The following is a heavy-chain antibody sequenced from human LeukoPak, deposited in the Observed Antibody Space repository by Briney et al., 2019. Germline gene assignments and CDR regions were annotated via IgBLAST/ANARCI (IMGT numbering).Heavy chain of an antibody. D-gene: IGHD6-13*01. CDR1: GGSFSGYY. Sequence: SETLSLTCAVYGGSFSGYYWSWIRQPPGKGLEWIGEFNHSGSTNYNPSLKSRVTISVDTSKNQFSLKLSSVTAADTAVYYCARREYSSWKTRHEYFQHWGQGTLVTVSS. J-gene: IGHJ1*01. V-gene: IGHV4-34*01. CDR2: FNHSGST. CDR3: ARREYSSWKTRHEYFQH.